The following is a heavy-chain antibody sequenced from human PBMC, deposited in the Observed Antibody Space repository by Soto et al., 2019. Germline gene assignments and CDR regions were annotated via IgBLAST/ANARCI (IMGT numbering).Heavy chain of an antibody. CDR2: ILTQRYKETT. J-gene: IGHJ4*02. CDR1: GLPFEDFA. CDR3: RGAESPDTANFSLY. D-gene: IGHD1-26*01. Sequence: LPWKVSGLPFEDFAPKWARDAPVKVREWVVLILTQRYKETTKDAADVKGRFNISRDTSNCIAYLQMNSLNIEQSAVYYCRGAESPDTANFSLYWGQGTPVTVSS. V-gene: IGHV3-49*04.